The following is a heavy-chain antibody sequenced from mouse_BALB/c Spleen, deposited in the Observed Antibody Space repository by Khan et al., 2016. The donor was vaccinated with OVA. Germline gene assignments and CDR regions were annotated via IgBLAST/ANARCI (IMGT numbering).Heavy chain of an antibody. CDR2: ISSDSNTI. Sequence: EVELVESGGGLVQSGGSRKLSCAASGFTFTSYGMHWIRQAPEKGLEWVAYISSDSNTIYYADTVKGRFTISRDNPKNTLFLQMTSLRSGDTARYFCATSYFYGYYFDYWGQGTTLTVSS. CDR1: GFTFTSYG. D-gene: IGHD1-1*01. J-gene: IGHJ2*01. CDR3: ATSYFYGYYFDY. V-gene: IGHV5-17*02.